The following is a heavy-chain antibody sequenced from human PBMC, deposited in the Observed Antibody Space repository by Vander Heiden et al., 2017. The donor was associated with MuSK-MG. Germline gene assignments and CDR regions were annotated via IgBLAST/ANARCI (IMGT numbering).Heavy chain of an antibody. CDR2: IYYSGST. D-gene: IGHD1-1*01. J-gene: IGHJ6*03. CDR3: ARDRTGGANYYYYMDV. CDR1: GGAISSGGYY. V-gene: IGHV4-31*03. Sequence: QVQLQESGPGLVKPSQTLSLTCTVSGGAISSGGYYWSWIRQHPGKGLEWIGYIYYSGSTYYNPSLKSRVTISVDTSKNQFSLKLSSVTAADTAVYYCARDRTGGANYYYYMDVWGKGTTVTVSS.